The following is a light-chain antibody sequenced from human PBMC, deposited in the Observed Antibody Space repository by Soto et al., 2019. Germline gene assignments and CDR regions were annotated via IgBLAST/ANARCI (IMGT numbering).Light chain of an antibody. CDR2: GAS. CDR3: PQYGSSPYT. V-gene: IGKV3-20*01. Sequence: EIVLTQSPGTLSLSPGERATLSCRASQSVSSTYLAWYQQKPGQAPRLLIYGASIRATGVPDRFSGSGSGTDFTLTISRLEPEDFAVYYCPQYGSSPYTFGQGTTLEIK. J-gene: IGKJ2*01. CDR1: QSVSSTY.